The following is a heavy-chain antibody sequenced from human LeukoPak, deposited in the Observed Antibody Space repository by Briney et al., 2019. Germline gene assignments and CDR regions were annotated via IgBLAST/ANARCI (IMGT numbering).Heavy chain of an antibody. CDR3: ASSYSSSWYSWFDP. D-gene: IGHD6-13*01. V-gene: IGHV1-8*01. J-gene: IGHJ5*02. CDR1: GYTFTSYD. Sequence: ASVKVSCKASGYTFTSYDINWVRQATGQGLEWMGWMNPNSGNTGYAQKFQGRVTMTRNTSISTAYMELSSLRPEDTAVYYCASSYSSSWYSWFDPWGQGTLATVSS. CDR2: MNPNSGNT.